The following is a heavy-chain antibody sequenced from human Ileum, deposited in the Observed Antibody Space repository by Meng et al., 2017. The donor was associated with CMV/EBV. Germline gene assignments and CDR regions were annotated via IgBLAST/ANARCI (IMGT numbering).Heavy chain of an antibody. J-gene: IGHJ4*02. CDR1: GFTFGSHW. CDR3: ARDTALAATGPHFDS. CDR2: ISSDGTIT. V-gene: IGHV3-74*01. Sequence: SGFTFGSHWMHWVRQGPGRGLVWVSRISSDGTITTYADSVKGRFTISRDNADNTLYLQVNSLRADDTALYYCARDTALAATGPHFDSWGQGTLVTVSS. D-gene: IGHD6-19*01.